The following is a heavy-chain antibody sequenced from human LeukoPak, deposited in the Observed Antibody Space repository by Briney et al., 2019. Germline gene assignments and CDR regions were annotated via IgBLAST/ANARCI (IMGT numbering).Heavy chain of an antibody. J-gene: IGHJ4*02. D-gene: IGHD3-22*01. CDR1: GYTFTGYY. Sequence: ASVKVSCKASGYTFTGYYMHWVRQAPGQGLEWMGWINPNSGGTNYAQKFQGRVTMTRDTSTSTVYMELSSLRSEDTAVYYCARDRGRYYYDSSGYFPDYWGQGTLVTVSS. CDR2: INPNSGGT. CDR3: ARDRGRYYYDSSGYFPDY. V-gene: IGHV1-2*02.